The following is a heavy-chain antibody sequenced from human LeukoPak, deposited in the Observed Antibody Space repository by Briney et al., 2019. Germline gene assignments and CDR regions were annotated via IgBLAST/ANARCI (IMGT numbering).Heavy chain of an antibody. D-gene: IGHD3-10*01. V-gene: IGHV3-23*01. J-gene: IGHJ4*02. Sequence: GGSLRLSCAASGFTFIAVDWVRQAPGMGLEWVSTINSVDDTYYSESVRGRFTVSRDKSKNTVYLHMSSLRAEDTAVYHCAKWFRGSGSDRFYNKWGQGTLVTVSS. CDR1: GFTFIA. CDR2: INSVDDT. CDR3: AKWFRGSGSDRFYNK.